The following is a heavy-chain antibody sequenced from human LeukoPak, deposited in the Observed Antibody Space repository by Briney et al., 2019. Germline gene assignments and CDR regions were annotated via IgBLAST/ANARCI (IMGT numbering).Heavy chain of an antibody. CDR3: AGNFLGYCSGGSCYLDYYYGMDV. D-gene: IGHD2-15*01. Sequence: SETLSLTCTVSGGSISSYYWSWIRQPPGKGLEWIGYIYYSGSTNYNPSLKSRVTIPVDTSKNQFSLKLSSVTAADTAVYYCAGNFLGYCSGGSCYLDYYYGMDVWGQGTTVTVSS. CDR1: GGSISSYY. J-gene: IGHJ6*02. CDR2: IYYSGST. V-gene: IGHV4-59*01.